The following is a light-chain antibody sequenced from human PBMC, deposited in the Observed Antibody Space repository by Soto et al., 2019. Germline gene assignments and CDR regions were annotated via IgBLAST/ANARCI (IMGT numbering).Light chain of an antibody. Sequence: SYELTQPPSVSVSPGQTASITCSGDKLGLKYACWYQLKPGQSPVLVIYQDSKRPSGIPERFSGSNSGNTATLAISGTQSMDEADYYWQVWGRSTRVFGGGTKLTVL. CDR1: KLGLKY. J-gene: IGLJ3*02. V-gene: IGLV3-1*01. CDR3: QVWGRSTRV. CDR2: QDS.